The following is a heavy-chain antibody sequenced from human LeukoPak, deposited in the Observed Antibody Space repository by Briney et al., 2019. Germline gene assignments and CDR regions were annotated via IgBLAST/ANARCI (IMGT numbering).Heavy chain of an antibody. Sequence: KPSETLSLTCTVSGGSISSSSYYWGWIRQPPGKGLEWNGRIYYSGSNYYNPSLKSRVTISVNTSKKQFSLKLSSLTAADTAVYYCARQLGYCSSTICYADKVDYWGQGTLVTVSS. CDR3: ARQLGYCSSTICYADKVDY. CDR2: IYYSGSN. V-gene: IGHV4-39*01. D-gene: IGHD2-2*01. CDR1: GGSISSSSYY. J-gene: IGHJ4*02.